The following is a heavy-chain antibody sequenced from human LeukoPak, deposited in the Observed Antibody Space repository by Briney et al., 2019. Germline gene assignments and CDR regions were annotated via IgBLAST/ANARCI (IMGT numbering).Heavy chain of an antibody. CDR3: ARGFRRVVPAAMGYMDV. D-gene: IGHD2-2*01. J-gene: IGHJ6*03. CDR2: VHSSGDT. CDR1: GGSISGSY. V-gene: IGHV4-4*07. Sequence: SDTLSLTCTVSGGSISGSYWSWIRQPAGKGLEWIGRVHSSGDTNYSPSLKSRVTMAVDTSKNQFSLTLTSVTAADTAVYYCARGFRRVVPAAMGYMDVWGKGTTVTVSS.